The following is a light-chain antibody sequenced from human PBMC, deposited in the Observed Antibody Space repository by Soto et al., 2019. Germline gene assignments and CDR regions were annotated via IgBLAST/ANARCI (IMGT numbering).Light chain of an antibody. J-gene: IGKJ4*01. Sequence: EIVMTQSPATLSVSPGERATLSCRASQSVSSNLAWYQQKPGQAPRLLIYGASSRASGIPDRFSGSGSGTDFTLTISKVEPEDFAVYYCQQYGDSPTFGGGTKVDIK. CDR1: QSVSSN. V-gene: IGKV3-20*01. CDR2: GAS. CDR3: QQYGDSPT.